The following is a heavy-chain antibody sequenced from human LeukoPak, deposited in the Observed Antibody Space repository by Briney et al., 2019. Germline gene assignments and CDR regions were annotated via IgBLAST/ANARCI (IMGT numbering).Heavy chain of an antibody. V-gene: IGHV3-48*04. CDR1: GFTFSSYS. J-gene: IGHJ6*03. Sequence: GGSLRLSCAASGFTFSSYSMNWVRQAPGKGLEWVSYISSSGSTIYYADSVKGRFTISRDNAKNSLYMQMNSLRAEDTAVYYCARVPSYGSGSYYYYYYMDVWGKGTTVTISS. D-gene: IGHD3-10*01. CDR2: ISSSGSTI. CDR3: ARVPSYGSGSYYYYYYMDV.